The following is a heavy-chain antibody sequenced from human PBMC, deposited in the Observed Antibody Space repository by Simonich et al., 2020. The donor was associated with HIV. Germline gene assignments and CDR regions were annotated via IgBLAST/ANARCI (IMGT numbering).Heavy chain of an antibody. CDR1: GFSFYDYA. J-gene: IGHJ3*02. CDR3: AKGGGYSYGADAFDI. Sequence: EVQLLESGGGLVQPGGSLRLSCAASGFSFYDYAMHWVRQAPGEGLEWVSGISWNSGTRGYADSVKGRFTISRDNAKNSLYLQMNSLRAEDTALYYGAKGGGYSYGADAFDIWGQGTMVTVSS. CDR2: ISWNSGTR. D-gene: IGHD5-18*01. V-gene: IGHV3-9*01.